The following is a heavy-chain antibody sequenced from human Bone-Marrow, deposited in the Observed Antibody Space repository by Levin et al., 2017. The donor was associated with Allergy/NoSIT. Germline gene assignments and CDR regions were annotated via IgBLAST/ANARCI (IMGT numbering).Heavy chain of an antibody. V-gene: IGHV3-13*01. CDR3: ARYNYEYNALDI. D-gene: IGHD5-18*01. Sequence: GESLKISCAASGFTFRTHDMHWVRQGTGKGLEWVSTLGTAGDTYSPDSVRGRFTISRENAKNSLYLQMNGLSAGDTAVYYCARYNYEYNALDIWGQGTMVTVSS. CDR2: LGTAGDT. CDR1: GFTFRTHD. J-gene: IGHJ3*02.